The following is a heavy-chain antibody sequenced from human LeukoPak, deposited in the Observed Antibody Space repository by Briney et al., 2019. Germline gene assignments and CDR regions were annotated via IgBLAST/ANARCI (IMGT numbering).Heavy chain of an antibody. CDR1: GFTFSSYS. D-gene: IGHD6-13*01. J-gene: IGHJ5*02. V-gene: IGHV3-21*01. CDR2: ISSSSSYI. CDR3: ARGTQYSSSRDWFDP. Sequence: PGGSLRLSCAASGFTFSSYSMNWVRQAPGKGLEWVSSISSSSSYIFYADSVKGRFTISRDNAKNSLYLQMNSLRAEDTAVYYCARGTQYSSSRDWFDPWGQGTLVTVSS.